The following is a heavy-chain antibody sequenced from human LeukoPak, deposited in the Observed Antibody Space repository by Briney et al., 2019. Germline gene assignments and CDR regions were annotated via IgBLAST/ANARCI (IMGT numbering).Heavy chain of an antibody. V-gene: IGHV4-59*10. CDR2: IYTSGST. Sequence: SETLSLTCAVYGGSFSGYYWSWIRQPAGKGLEWIGRIYTSGSTNYNPSLKSRVTISVDTSKNQFSLKLSSVTAADTAVYYCARVRWFGEYFFDYWGQGTLVTVSS. J-gene: IGHJ4*02. D-gene: IGHD3-10*01. CDR1: GGSFSGYY. CDR3: ARVRWFGEYFFDY.